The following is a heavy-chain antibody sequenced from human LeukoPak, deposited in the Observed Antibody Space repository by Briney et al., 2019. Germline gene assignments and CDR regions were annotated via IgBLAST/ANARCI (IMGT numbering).Heavy chain of an antibody. CDR3: ASNKYPVQAFDV. D-gene: IGHD2-2*02. CDR1: GGSFNDYY. J-gene: IGHJ3*01. V-gene: IGHV4-34*01. Sequence: SETLSLTCAVYGGSFNDYYWSWIRQSPGTGLEWIGEIHHSGSTNYNSSLESRVTMSIDTSNNQFSLKLTSVTAADTAVYYCASNKYPVQAFDVWGQGTVVTVSS. CDR2: IHHSGST.